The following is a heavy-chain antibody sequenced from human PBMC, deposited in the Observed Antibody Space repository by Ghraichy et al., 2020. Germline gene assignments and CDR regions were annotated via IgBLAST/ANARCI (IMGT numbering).Heavy chain of an antibody. V-gene: IGHV3-23*01. CDR1: GFTFSSYA. CDR3: ANIWEFDSGGY. J-gene: IGHJ4*02. Sequence: GGSLRLSCAASGFTFSSYAMSWVRQAPGKGLEWVSAISGSGGSTYYADSVKGRFTISRDNSKNTLYLQMNSLRAEDTAVYYCANIWEFDSGGYWGQGTLVTVSS. CDR2: ISGSGGST. D-gene: IGHD3-9*01.